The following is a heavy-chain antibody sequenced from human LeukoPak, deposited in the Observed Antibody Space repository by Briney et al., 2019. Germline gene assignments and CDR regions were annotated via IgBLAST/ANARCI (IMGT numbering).Heavy chain of an antibody. V-gene: IGHV3-23*01. CDR1: GFTFSSYS. CDR3: AKGEVLFDP. J-gene: IGHJ5*02. D-gene: IGHD2/OR15-2a*01. Sequence: GGSLRLSCAASGFTFSSYSMSWVRQAPGKGLEWVSAISASGSSTYSADSVKGRFTISRDNSKNTLYLQMNSLRAEDTAVYYCAKGEVLFDPWGQGTLVTVSS. CDR2: ISASGSST.